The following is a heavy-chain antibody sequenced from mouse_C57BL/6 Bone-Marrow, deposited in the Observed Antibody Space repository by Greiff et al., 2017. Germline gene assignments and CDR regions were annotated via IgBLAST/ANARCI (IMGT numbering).Heavy chain of an antibody. CDR1: GFSLSTFGMG. Sequence: QVQLKESGPGILQPSQTLSLTCSFSGFSLSTFGMGVGWIRQPSGKGLEWLAHIWWGDDKSYNPALKSRLPLSKDTSKNQVFLNVAKVDTADTATYYCARRRFPWFAYWGQGTLVTVSA. CDR3: ARRRFPWFAY. CDR2: IWWGDDK. V-gene: IGHV8-8*01. J-gene: IGHJ3*01.